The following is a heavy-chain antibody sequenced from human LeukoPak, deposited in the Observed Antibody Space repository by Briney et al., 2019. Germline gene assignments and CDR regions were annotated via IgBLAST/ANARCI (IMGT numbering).Heavy chain of an antibody. CDR3: ARASYCSSGSCSGDY. D-gene: IGHD2-15*01. CDR1: GYTLTELS. V-gene: IGHV1-18*01. Sequence: ASVKVSCKVSGYTLTELSMHWVRQAPGQGLEWMGWISAYNGNTNYAQKLQGRVTMTTDTSTSTAYMELRSLRSDDTAVYYCARASYCSSGSCSGDYWGQGTLVTVSS. CDR2: ISAYNGNT. J-gene: IGHJ4*02.